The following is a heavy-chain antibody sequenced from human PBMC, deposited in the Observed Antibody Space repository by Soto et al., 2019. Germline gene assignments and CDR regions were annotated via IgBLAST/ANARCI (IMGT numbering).Heavy chain of an antibody. Sequence: QTGGSRRLSCVGSGFTFSMFAISRVRQAPGKGLEWISSISGSGGSTYYADSVKGRFTVSRDNSKTTVFLQMNSLRTEDTAVYFCAKERNFWSGTAGFDSWGQGSLVPVSS. CDR2: ISGSGGST. CDR1: GFTFSMFA. D-gene: IGHD3-3*01. CDR3: AKERNFWSGTAGFDS. V-gene: IGHV3-23*01. J-gene: IGHJ5*01.